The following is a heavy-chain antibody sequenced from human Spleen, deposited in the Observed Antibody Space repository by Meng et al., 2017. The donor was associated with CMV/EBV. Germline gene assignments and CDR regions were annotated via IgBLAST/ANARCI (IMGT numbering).Heavy chain of an antibody. Sequence: SLKISCAASGFTFSSYAMHWVRQAPGKGLEWVAVISYDGSNKYYADSVKGRFTISRDNSKNTLYLQMNSLRAEDTAVYYCARERSGGMDVWGQGTTVTVSS. D-gene: IGHD3-10*01. CDR3: ARERSGGMDV. CDR2: ISYDGSNK. CDR1: GFTFSSYA. J-gene: IGHJ6*02. V-gene: IGHV3-30*04.